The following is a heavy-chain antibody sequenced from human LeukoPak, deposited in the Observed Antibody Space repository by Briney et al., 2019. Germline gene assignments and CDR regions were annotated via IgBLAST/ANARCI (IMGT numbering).Heavy chain of an antibody. J-gene: IGHJ4*02. CDR3: ARDKSWDDLLELSY. V-gene: IGHV3-7*04. D-gene: IGHD1-1*01. CDR2: INRDGSGQ. Sequence: GGSLRLSCAASGLSFSSYWMSWVRQTPGGGLEWVPNINRDGSGQFYVDSVKGRFTISRDNAKNSLYLQMNSLRDEDTAVYYCARDKSWDDLLELSYWGQGTLVTVAS. CDR1: GLSFSSYW.